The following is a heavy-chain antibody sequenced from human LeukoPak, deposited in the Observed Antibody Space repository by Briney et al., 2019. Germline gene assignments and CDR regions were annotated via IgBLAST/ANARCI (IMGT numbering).Heavy chain of an antibody. D-gene: IGHD6-13*01. Sequence: KPSETLSLTCAVYGGSFSGYYWSWIRQPPGRGLEWIGEINHSGSTNYNPSLKSRVTISVDTSKNQFSLKLSSVTAADTAVYYCARVDSSSPNQNYYYYMDVWGKGTTVTISS. V-gene: IGHV4-34*01. CDR2: INHSGST. J-gene: IGHJ6*03. CDR3: ARVDSSSPNQNYYYYMDV. CDR1: GGSFSGYY.